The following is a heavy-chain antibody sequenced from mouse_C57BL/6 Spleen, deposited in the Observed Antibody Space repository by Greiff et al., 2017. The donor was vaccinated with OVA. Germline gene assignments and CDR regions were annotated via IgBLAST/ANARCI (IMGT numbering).Heavy chain of an antibody. Sequence: VQLQQPGAELVKPGASVKLSCKASGYTFTSYWMQWVKQRPGQGLEWIGEIDPSDSYTNYNQKFKGKATLTADTSSSTAYMQLSSLTSEDSAVYYCASPPAMDYWGQGTSVTVSS. CDR2: IDPSDSYT. J-gene: IGHJ4*01. CDR3: ASPPAMDY. CDR1: GYTFTSYW. V-gene: IGHV1-50*01.